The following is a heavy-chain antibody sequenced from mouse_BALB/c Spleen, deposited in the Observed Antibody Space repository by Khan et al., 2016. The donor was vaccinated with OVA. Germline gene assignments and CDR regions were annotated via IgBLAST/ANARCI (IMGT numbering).Heavy chain of an antibody. J-gene: IGHJ4*01. V-gene: IGHV2-9*02. CDR2: IWAGGST. D-gene: IGHD2-3*01. Sequence: QVQLKESGPGLVAPSQSLSITCSVSGFSLTSYGINWVRQPPGKGLEWLGVIWAGGSTNYNSALMSRRSISKDNAKNQALLKMNSLQTDDTAMYYCARFYDPYYALDYWGPGTSVTVSS. CDR3: ARFYDPYYALDY. CDR1: GFSLTSYG.